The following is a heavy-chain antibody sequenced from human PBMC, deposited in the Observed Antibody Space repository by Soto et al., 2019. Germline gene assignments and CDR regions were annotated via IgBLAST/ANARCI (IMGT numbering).Heavy chain of an antibody. D-gene: IGHD5-18*01. J-gene: IGHJ4*02. V-gene: IGHV3-30*18. CDR1: GFLFSSFG. CDR2: ISSDGTIK. Sequence: QVQLVESGGGVVQPGTSLRLSCATSGFLFSSFGMHWVRRAPGKGLEWVAVISSDGTIKNSADSVKGRFTVSRDNFKKMLYLQMDGLRPEASAIYYCAKDPTSMVTSYFDSWGQGTLVTVSS. CDR3: AKDPTSMVTSYFDS.